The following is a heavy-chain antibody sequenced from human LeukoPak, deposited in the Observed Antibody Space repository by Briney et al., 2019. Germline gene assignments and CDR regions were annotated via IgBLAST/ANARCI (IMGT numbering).Heavy chain of an antibody. CDR1: GFTFSNAW. V-gene: IGHV3-15*07. Sequence: GGSLRLSCAASGFTFSNAWMNWVRQAPGKGLEWVGRIKSKTDGGTTDYAAPVKGRFTISRDDSKNTLYLQMNSLKTEDTAVYYCTTSLAGAFRANYYYGMDVWGQGTTVTVYS. J-gene: IGHJ6*02. CDR3: TTSLAGAFRANYYYGMDV. CDR2: IKSKTDGGTT. D-gene: IGHD3-10*01.